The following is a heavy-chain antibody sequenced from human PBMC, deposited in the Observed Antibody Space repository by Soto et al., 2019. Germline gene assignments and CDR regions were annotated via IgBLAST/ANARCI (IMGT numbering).Heavy chain of an antibody. J-gene: IGHJ3*02. CDR2: ISYDGGDE. CDR1: GFTFSSYC. D-gene: IGHD3-16*01. CDR3: ANPPSRGYGAFDI. Sequence: GGSLRLSCAAPGFTFSSYCIHWVLQAPGKGQEWVAVISYDGGDEDYADSVKGRFTISRDNSKNTLYPQMSLLTAEDTAVYYGANPPSRGYGAFDIWGHGTMVTV. V-gene: IGHV3-30*18.